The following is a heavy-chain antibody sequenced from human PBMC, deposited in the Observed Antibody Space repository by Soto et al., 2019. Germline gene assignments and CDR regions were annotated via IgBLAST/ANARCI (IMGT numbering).Heavy chain of an antibody. J-gene: IGHJ6*02. D-gene: IGHD2-15*01. V-gene: IGHV3-30-3*01. CDR3: ARAGCDGGSCYTLVGLRYGMDV. CDR1: GFTFSSYA. Sequence: QVQLVESGGGVVQPGRSLRLSCAASGFTFSSYAMHWVRQAPGKGLEGVAVISYAGRNKYYADSVKGRFTISRDHSKNTLYLQMNSLRAEDTAVYYCARAGCDGGSCYTLVGLRYGMDVWGQGTTVTVSS. CDR2: ISYAGRNK.